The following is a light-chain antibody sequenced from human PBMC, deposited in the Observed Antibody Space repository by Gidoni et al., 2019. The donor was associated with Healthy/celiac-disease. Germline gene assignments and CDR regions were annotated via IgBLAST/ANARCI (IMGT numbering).Light chain of an antibody. Sequence: AIQLTQSPFSLSASVGDRVTITCRASQGISSALAWYQQKPGKAPKLLIYDASSLESGVPSRFSGSGSGTDFTLTISSLQPEDFATYYCQQFNSYPPRITFGQGTRLEIK. V-gene: IGKV1-13*02. CDR1: QGISSA. J-gene: IGKJ5*01. CDR2: DAS. CDR3: QQFNSYPPRIT.